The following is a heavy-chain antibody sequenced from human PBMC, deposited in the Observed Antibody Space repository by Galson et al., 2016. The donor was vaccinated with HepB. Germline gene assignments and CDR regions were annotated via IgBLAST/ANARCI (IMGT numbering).Heavy chain of an antibody. Sequence: SLRLSCAASGFIIDNYWVNWVRQAPGKGLEWVASIKHDGSVIHYLDSVKGRFTISRDNAKNSVYLQMNNLRGDDTATYYCARVGRSDSADIWFDPWGQGTLVTVSS. CDR1: GFIIDNYW. CDR2: IKHDGSVI. J-gene: IGHJ5*02. V-gene: IGHV3-7*03. CDR3: ARVGRSDSADIWFDP. D-gene: IGHD3-10*01.